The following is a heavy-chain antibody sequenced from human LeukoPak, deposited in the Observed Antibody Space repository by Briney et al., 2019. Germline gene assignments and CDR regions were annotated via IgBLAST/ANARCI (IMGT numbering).Heavy chain of an antibody. Sequence: GRSLRLSCAAPGFTFSSYGMHWVRQAPGKGLEWVAVISYDGSNKYYADSVKGRFTISRDNSKNTLYLQMNSLRAEDTAVYYCAKDLSVYGDYSIPGDAFDIWGQGTMVTVSS. V-gene: IGHV3-30*18. D-gene: IGHD4-17*01. CDR3: AKDLSVYGDYSIPGDAFDI. CDR1: GFTFSSYG. CDR2: ISYDGSNK. J-gene: IGHJ3*02.